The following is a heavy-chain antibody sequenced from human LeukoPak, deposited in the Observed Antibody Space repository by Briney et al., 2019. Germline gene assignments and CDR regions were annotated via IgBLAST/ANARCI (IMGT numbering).Heavy chain of an antibody. CDR3: ARDWGNTDFIAAAGRGPYNWFDP. CDR1: GYSFTGYY. V-gene: IGHV1-2*02. D-gene: IGHD6-13*01. Sequence: ASVKVSCKASGYSFTGYYMHWVRQAPGQGLEWMGWINPDSGGTNYAQKFQGRVTMTRDTSTSTVYMELSSLRSEDTAVYYCARDWGNTDFIAAAGRGPYNWFDPWGQGTLVTVSS. CDR2: INPDSGGT. J-gene: IGHJ5*02.